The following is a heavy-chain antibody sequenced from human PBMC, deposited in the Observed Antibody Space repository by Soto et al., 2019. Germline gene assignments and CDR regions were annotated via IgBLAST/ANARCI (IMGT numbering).Heavy chain of an antibody. D-gene: IGHD6-6*01. CDR3: AMFLPPAEYSSSFSPWFDP. CDR2: ISYDGSNK. CDR1: GFTFSSYG. Sequence: GGSLRLSCAASGFTFSSYGMHWVRQAPGKGLEWEAVISYDGSNKYYADTVKGRITISRDNSKNTLYLQMNRLRDEDTTKYYCAMFLPPAEYSSSFSPWFDPWGQGTLVTVSS. V-gene: IGHV3-30*03. J-gene: IGHJ5*02.